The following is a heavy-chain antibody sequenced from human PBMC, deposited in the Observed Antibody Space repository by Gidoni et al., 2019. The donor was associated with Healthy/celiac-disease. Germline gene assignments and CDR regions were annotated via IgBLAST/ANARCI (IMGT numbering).Heavy chain of an antibody. CDR1: GFTFSSYA. CDR2: ISYDGSNK. Sequence: QVQLVESGGGVVQPGRSLRLSCAASGFTFSSYAMHWVRQAPGKGLEWVAVISYDGSNKYYADSVKGRFTISRDNSKNTLYLQMNSLRAEDTAVYYCARPQGDSSGWYWYYYYGMDVWGQGTTVTVSS. J-gene: IGHJ6*02. D-gene: IGHD6-19*01. V-gene: IGHV3-30-3*01. CDR3: ARPQGDSSGWYWYYYYGMDV.